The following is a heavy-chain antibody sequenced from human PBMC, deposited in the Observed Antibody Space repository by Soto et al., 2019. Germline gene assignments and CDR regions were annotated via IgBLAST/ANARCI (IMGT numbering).Heavy chain of an antibody. CDR1: GGSISSYY. D-gene: IGHD6-19*01. CDR2: IYYSGSN. Sequence: SETLSLTCTVSGGSISSYYWSWIRQPPGKGLEWIGYIYYSGSNNYNPSLKSRVTISVATSKNQFSLKLSSVTAAATAVYYCAAGFGEADYGSGWYNYWGQGTLVTVSS. CDR3: AAGFGEADYGSGWYNY. V-gene: IGHV4-59*01. J-gene: IGHJ4*02.